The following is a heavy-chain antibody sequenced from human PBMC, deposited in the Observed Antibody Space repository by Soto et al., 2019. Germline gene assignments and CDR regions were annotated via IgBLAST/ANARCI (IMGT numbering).Heavy chain of an antibody. D-gene: IGHD5-18*01. Sequence: SGTLTLTCTVPGASISSGGYYWSCICQHPGKGLEWMGCTYYSGSTYYNPSLKRRVTISVDTSKNQFSLKLSSVTGADTAVYYCAGFVTGYYYYSMGVWGKGTTVTVSS. J-gene: IGHJ6*03. CDR3: AGFVTGYYYYSMGV. V-gene: IGHV4-31*03. CDR2: TYYSGST. CDR1: GASISSGGYY.